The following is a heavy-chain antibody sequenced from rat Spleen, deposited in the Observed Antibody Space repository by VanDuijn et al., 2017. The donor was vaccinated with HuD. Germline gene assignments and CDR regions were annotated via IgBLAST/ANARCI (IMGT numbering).Heavy chain of an antibody. CDR1: GFIFSDHY. Sequence: EVQLVESDGDLVRPGRSLKLSCAASGFIFSDHYVAWVRQAPMNGLEWVASINYDGSSTFYRDSVRDRFTISRDNAKSTLYLQVDSLKSEDTATYYCTRDNERSYVMDAWGQGASVTVSS. CDR2: INYDGSST. CDR3: TRDNERSYVMDA. J-gene: IGHJ4*01. V-gene: IGHV5-29*01.